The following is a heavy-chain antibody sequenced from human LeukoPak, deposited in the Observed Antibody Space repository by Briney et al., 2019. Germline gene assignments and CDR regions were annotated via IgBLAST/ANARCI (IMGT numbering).Heavy chain of an antibody. J-gene: IGHJ5*02. Sequence: PSETLFLTCTVSGGSISSSSYYWGWIRQPPGKGLEWIGSIYYSGSTYYNPSLKSRVTISVDTSKNQFPLKLSSVTAADTAVYYCARGYPWFDPWGQGTLVTVSS. CDR2: IYYSGST. CDR3: ARGYPWFDP. CDR1: GGSISSSSYY. D-gene: IGHD3-16*02. V-gene: IGHV4-39*06.